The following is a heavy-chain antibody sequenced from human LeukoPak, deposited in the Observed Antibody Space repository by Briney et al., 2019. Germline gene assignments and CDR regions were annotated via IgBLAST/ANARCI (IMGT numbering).Heavy chain of an antibody. Sequence: GASVKVSCKASGYTFISYSISWVRQATGQGLEWMGWMNPNSGNTGYAQKFQGRVTITRNTSINTAYMELSSLRSEDTAVYYCARRAVAGLDYWGQGTLVTVSS. J-gene: IGHJ4*02. CDR1: GYTFISYS. CDR2: MNPNSGNT. V-gene: IGHV1-8*01. CDR3: ARRAVAGLDY. D-gene: IGHD6-19*01.